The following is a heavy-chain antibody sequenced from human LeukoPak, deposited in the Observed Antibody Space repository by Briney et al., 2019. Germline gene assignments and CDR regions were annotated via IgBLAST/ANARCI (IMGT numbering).Heavy chain of an antibody. CDR2: ICGSGGST. CDR1: GFTFSSYS. CDR3: AKEGVLLWFGELLSGPYYFDY. D-gene: IGHD3-10*01. V-gene: IGHV3-23*01. Sequence: GGSLRLSCAASGFTFSSYSMNWVRQAPGKGLEWVSAICGSGGSTYYADSVKGRFTISRDNSKNTLYLQMNSLRAEDTAVYYCAKEGVLLWFGELLSGPYYFDYWGQGTLVTVSS. J-gene: IGHJ4*02.